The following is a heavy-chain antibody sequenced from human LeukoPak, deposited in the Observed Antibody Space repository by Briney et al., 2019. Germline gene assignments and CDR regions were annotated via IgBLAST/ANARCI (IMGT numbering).Heavy chain of an antibody. V-gene: IGHV3-23*01. J-gene: IGHJ4*02. CDR3: AKGPPRLGPFDY. CDR2: ISGSGGST. Sequence: PGGSLRLSCAASGFTLRSYAMSWVRQAPGKGLEWVSAISGSGGSTYYADSVKGRFTISRDNSKNTLDLQMNSLRAEDTAVYYCAKGPPRLGPFDYWGQGTLVTVSS. D-gene: IGHD3-16*01. CDR1: GFTLRSYA.